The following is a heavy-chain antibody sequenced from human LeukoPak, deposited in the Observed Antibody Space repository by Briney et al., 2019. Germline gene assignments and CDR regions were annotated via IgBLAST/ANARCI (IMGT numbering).Heavy chain of an antibody. CDR2: IRGSGGST. V-gene: IGHV3-23*01. CDR3: ARDGWYYYDSSGSTPNYYYYYYMDV. CDR1: GFTFSRYG. D-gene: IGHD3-22*01. J-gene: IGHJ6*03. Sequence: PGGSLRLSCEASGFTFSRYGMSWVRQAPGKGLEWVSAIRGSGGSTYYADSVKGRFTISRDNSKNTLYLQMNSLRAEDTAVYYCARDGWYYYDSSGSTPNYYYYYYMDVWGKGTTVTVSS.